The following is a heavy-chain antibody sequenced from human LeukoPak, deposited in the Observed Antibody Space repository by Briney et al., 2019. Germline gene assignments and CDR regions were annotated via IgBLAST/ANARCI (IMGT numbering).Heavy chain of an antibody. D-gene: IGHD2-2*01. CDR2: IRYDGSNK. CDR3: AKVRVPAAMGPDY. Sequence: GGSLRLSCAASGFTFSTYGMHWVRQAPGKGLEWVAFIRYDGSNKYYADSVKGRFTISRDNSKNTLYLQMNSLRAEDTAVYYCAKVRVPAAMGPDYWGQGTLVTVSS. V-gene: IGHV3-30*02. CDR1: GFTFSTYG. J-gene: IGHJ4*02.